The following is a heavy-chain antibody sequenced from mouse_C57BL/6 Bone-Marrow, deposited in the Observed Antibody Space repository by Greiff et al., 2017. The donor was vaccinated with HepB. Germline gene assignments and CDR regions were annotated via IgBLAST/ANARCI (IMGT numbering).Heavy chain of an antibody. V-gene: IGHV1-64*01. CDR1: GYTFTSYW. D-gene: IGHD4-1*01. J-gene: IGHJ2*01. Sequence: QVQLKQPGAELVKPGASVKLSCKASGYTFTSYWMHWVKHRPGQGLEWIGMIHPNSGSTNYNEKFKSKATLTVDKSSSTAYMQLSSLTSEDSAVYYCASEGTGTPFDYWGQGTTLTVSS. CDR3: ASEGTGTPFDY. CDR2: IHPNSGST.